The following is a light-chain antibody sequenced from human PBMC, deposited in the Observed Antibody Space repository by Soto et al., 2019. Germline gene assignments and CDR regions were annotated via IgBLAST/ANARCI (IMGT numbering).Light chain of an antibody. Sequence: PGERATLSCRASQSVSSSYLAWYQQKPGQAPRLLIYGASSRATGIPDRFSGSGSGTDFTLTISRLEPEDFAVYYCQQYDSSPLTFGGGTKVEIK. J-gene: IGKJ4*01. CDR1: QSVSSSY. CDR3: QQYDSSPLT. CDR2: GAS. V-gene: IGKV3-20*01.